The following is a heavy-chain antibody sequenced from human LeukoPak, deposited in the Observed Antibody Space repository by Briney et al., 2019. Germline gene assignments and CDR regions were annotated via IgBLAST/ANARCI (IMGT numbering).Heavy chain of an antibody. CDR2: MYHSGST. Sequence: PSETLSLTCDVSGYSISSGYYWGWIRQPPGKGLEFTGSMYHSGSTYYNPSLKSRVTISVDTSKNQFSLKLSSVTAADTAVYYCARHGGSNHIQRTFDIWGQGTMVTVSS. D-gene: IGHD1-26*01. V-gene: IGHV4-38-2*01. CDR3: ARHGGSNHIQRTFDI. CDR1: GYSISSGYY. J-gene: IGHJ3*02.